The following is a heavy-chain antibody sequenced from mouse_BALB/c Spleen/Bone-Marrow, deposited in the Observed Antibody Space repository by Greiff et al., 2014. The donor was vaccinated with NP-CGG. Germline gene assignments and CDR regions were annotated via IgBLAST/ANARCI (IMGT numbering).Heavy chain of an antibody. Sequence: VQLQKSGAKLVRPGVSVKISCKGSGYTFTDHAIHWVKRSHAKSLEWIGVISGYYGDAIYNQKFKGKATMTVDKSSSTAYMELARLTSEDSAIYYCARSGKVRNAMDYWGQGTSVTVSS. D-gene: IGHD2-14*01. CDR1: GYTFTDHA. CDR2: ISGYYGDA. V-gene: IGHV1S137*01. J-gene: IGHJ4*01. CDR3: ARSGKVRNAMDY.